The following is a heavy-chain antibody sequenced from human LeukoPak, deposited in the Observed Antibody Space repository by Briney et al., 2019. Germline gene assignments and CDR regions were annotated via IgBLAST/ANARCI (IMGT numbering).Heavy chain of an antibody. V-gene: IGHV6-1*01. D-gene: IGHD1-14*01. CDR2: TYYRSKWYN. Sequence: SQTLSLICSISWDSVSSNSAAWNWIRNSPSRGLEWLGRTYYRSKWYNDYAVSVKSRLTINPDTSKNQFSLQLNSVTPEDTDVYYCARYGTSGGYFEYWGQGTLVTV. CDR3: ARYGTSGGYFEY. J-gene: IGHJ4*02. CDR1: WDSVSSNSAA.